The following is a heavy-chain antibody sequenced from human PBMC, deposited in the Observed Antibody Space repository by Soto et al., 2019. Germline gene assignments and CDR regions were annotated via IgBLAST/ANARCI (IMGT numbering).Heavy chain of an antibody. D-gene: IGHD3-10*01. J-gene: IGHJ4*02. CDR1: GGTFSPYT. V-gene: IGHV1-69*08. CDR3: TRDWEITVSTWSFGGF. CDR2: IIPFHGVT. Sequence: QVQLVQSGAEVKKPGSSVKVSCKASGGTFSPYTINWVRQAPGQGLKWMGRIIPFHGVTNYAQKFQARVTITADKSTTTAYMELSGLRFEDTAMYYCTRDWEITVSTWSFGGFWGPGTLVTVSS.